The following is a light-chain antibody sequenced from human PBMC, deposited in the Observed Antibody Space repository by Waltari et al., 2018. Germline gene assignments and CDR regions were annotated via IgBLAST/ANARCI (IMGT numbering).Light chain of an antibody. CDR1: QSVSSDS. CDR3: QQYGSSPYT. Sequence: EIVLTQSPDTLSLSPGERATLSCRASQSVSSDSLAWYQQKHGQAPRLLINGATIRATGIPDRFSGSGSWTDFTLNVSRLEPEDFAVYYCQQYGSSPYTFGQGTKVDIK. V-gene: IGKV3-20*01. J-gene: IGKJ2*01. CDR2: GAT.